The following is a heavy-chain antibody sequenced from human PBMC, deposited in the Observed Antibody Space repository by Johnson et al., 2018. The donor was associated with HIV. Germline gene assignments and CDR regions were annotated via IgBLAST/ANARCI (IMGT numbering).Heavy chain of an antibody. D-gene: IGHD3-3*01. V-gene: IGHV3-15*01. Sequence: VQLVESGGGVVQPGRSLRLSCAASGFTFINAWMSWVRQAPGKGLEWVGRIKSKTDGGTTDYAAPVKGRFTISRDDSKNTLYLQMNSLKIEDTAVYYCTDYNFWTKRAFDIWGQGTMVTVSS. CDR2: IKSKTDGGTT. CDR3: TDYNFWTKRAFDI. CDR1: GFTFINAW. J-gene: IGHJ3*02.